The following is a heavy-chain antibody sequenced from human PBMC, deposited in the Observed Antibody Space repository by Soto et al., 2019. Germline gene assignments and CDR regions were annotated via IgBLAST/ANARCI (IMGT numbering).Heavy chain of an antibody. CDR2: ISSSSSTI. CDR3: ARDEYAFWSGYYRGEYYFDY. J-gene: IGHJ4*02. D-gene: IGHD3-3*01. CDR1: GFTFSSYS. Sequence: EVQLVESGGGLVQPGGSLRLSCAASGFTFSSYSMNWVRQAPGKGLEWVSYISSSSSTIYYADSVKGRFTISRDNAKNSLYLPMNSLRDEDTAVYYCARDEYAFWSGYYRGEYYFDYWGRGTLVTVSS. V-gene: IGHV3-48*02.